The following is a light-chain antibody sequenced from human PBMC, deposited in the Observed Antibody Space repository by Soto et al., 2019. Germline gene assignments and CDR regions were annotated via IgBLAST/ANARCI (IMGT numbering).Light chain of an antibody. J-gene: IGKJ4*01. CDR3: QQYNSWPLT. CDR2: GAS. CDR1: QSVYNN. V-gene: IGKV3D-15*01. Sequence: EVVMTQSPATLSVSPGERATLSCRTSQSVYNNLAWYLQKPGQAPRPLIYGASTRATGIPARFSGSGSGTEFTRTINSLQSEDFAVYYWQQYNSWPLTFGGGTKVEIK.